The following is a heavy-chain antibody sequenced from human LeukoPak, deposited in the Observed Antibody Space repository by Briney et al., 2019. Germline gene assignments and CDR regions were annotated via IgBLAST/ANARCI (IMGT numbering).Heavy chain of an antibody. D-gene: IGHD3-3*01. Sequence: PSQTLSLTCTVSGGSISSGSYYWSWIRQPAGKGLEWIGRIYTSGSTNYNPSLKSRVTISVDTSKNQFSLKLSSVTAADTAVYYCARDGYYDFWSGADMDVWGKGTTVTVSS. CDR2: IYTSGST. CDR1: GGSISSGSYY. CDR3: ARDGYYDFWSGADMDV. J-gene: IGHJ6*03. V-gene: IGHV4-61*02.